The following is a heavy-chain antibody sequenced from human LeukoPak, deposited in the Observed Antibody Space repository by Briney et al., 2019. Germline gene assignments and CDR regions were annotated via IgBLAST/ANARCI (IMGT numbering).Heavy chain of an antibody. J-gene: IGHJ6*02. D-gene: IGHD5-12*01. CDR2: ISSSSSTI. CDR3: ARDPRGYSGYGYYYYGMDV. V-gene: IGHV3-48*04. Sequence: GGSLRLSCAASGFTFSSYSMNWVRQAPGKGLEWVSYISSSSSTIYYADSVKGRFTISRDNAKNSLYLQMNSLRAEDTAVYYCARDPRGYSGYGYYYYGMDVWGQGTTVTVSS. CDR1: GFTFSSYS.